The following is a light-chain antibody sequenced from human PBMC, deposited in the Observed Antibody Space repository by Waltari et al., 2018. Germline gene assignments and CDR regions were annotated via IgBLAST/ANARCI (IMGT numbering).Light chain of an antibody. V-gene: IGLV1-40*01. Sequence: QSVLTQPPSVSGAPGQRVTISCPGSSSNIGAGYLVHWYQQLPGTAPKLLIYGNSNRPSGVPDRFSGSKSGTSASLAITGLQAEDEADYYCQSYDSSLSGVFGGGTKLTVL. J-gene: IGLJ2*01. CDR3: QSYDSSLSGV. CDR2: GNS. CDR1: SSNIGAGYL.